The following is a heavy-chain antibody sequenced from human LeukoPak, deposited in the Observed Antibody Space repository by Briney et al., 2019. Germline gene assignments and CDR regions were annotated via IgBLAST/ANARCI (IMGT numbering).Heavy chain of an antibody. CDR1: GYTFTGYY. D-gene: IGHD4-23*01. Sequence: ASVKVSCKASGYTFTGYYMHWVRQAPGQGLEWMGWINPNSGGTNYAQKFQGRVTMTRDTSISTAYMELSRLRSDDTAVYYCARDRTVVTKGLDAFDIWGQGTMVTVSS. CDR2: INPNSGGT. V-gene: IGHV1-2*02. CDR3: ARDRTVVTKGLDAFDI. J-gene: IGHJ3*02.